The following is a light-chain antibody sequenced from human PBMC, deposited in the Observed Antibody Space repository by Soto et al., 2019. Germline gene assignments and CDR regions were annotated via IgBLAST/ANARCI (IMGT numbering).Light chain of an antibody. J-gene: IGKJ4*01. CDR2: GAS. V-gene: IGKV3-15*01. CDR3: QQYNNWPLT. Sequence: EILMTQSPATLSVSPGERATLSCRASQSVSSNLAWYQEKPGQAPGLLIYGASTRATGMPARFSGSGSGTELTLTISSLQSEDFAVYYCQQYNNWPLTFGGGTKVEI. CDR1: QSVSSN.